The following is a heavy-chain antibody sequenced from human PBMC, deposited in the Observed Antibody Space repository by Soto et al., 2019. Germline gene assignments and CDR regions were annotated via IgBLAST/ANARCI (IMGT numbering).Heavy chain of an antibody. CDR1: GFTFSDYY. J-gene: IGHJ4*02. CDR2: ISSSGSTI. Sequence: QVQLVESGGGLVKPGGSLRLSCAASGFTFSDYYMSWIRQAPGKGLEWVSYISSSGSTIYYADSVKGRFTISRDNAKNSLYPQMNSLRAEDPAVYYCATSKLRYFDYTWDYWGQGTLVTVSS. V-gene: IGHV3-11*01. CDR3: ATSKLRYFDYTWDY. D-gene: IGHD3-9*01.